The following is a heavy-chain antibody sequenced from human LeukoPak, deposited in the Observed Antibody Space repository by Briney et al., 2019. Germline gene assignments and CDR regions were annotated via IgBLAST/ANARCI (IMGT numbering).Heavy chain of an antibody. CDR3: ARVANYYDSPMGY. D-gene: IGHD3-22*01. V-gene: IGHV3-74*01. CDR1: GFTFSSYW. Sequence: GGSLRLSCAASGFTFSSYWMHWVRQAPGKGLVWVSHIKTDGSSTNYAESVKGRFTISRDNAKNTVYLQMNSLRAEDTAVYYCARVANYYDSPMGYWGQGTLVIVSS. CDR2: IKTDGSST. J-gene: IGHJ4*02.